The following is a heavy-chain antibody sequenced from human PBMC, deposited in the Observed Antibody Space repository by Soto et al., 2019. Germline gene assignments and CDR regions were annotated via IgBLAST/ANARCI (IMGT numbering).Heavy chain of an antibody. CDR2: IYYSGST. D-gene: IGHD2-15*01. CDR1: GGSISSGGYY. J-gene: IGHJ4*02. CDR3: SRSLFSVVVAATPEPMGY. Sequence: QVQLQESGPGLVKPSQTLSLTCTVSGGSISSGGYYWSWIRQHPGKGLEWIGYIYYSGSTYYNPSLKSRVTISVDSSKNQFSLKLSSVTAADTAVYYGSRSLFSVVVAATPEPMGYWGQGTLVTVSS. V-gene: IGHV4-31*03.